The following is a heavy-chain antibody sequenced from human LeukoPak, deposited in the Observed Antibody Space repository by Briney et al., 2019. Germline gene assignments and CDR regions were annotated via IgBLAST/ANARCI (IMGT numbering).Heavy chain of an antibody. J-gene: IGHJ6*03. V-gene: IGHV1-2*02. CDR3: AREGSGWYPPRYYYMDV. Sequence: ASVKVSCKASGYTFTSYYMYWVRQAPGQGLEWMGWINPNTGGTNYAQKFQGRVTMTRDTSISTVYMELIRLRSDDTAVYYCAREGSGWYPPRYYYMDVWGKGTTVTVSS. CDR2: INPNTGGT. CDR1: GYTFTSYY. D-gene: IGHD6-19*01.